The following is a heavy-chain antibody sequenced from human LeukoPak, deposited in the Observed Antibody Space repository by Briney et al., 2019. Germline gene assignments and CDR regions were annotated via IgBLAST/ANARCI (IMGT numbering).Heavy chain of an antibody. D-gene: IGHD3-3*01. Sequence: ASVKVSCKTSGYTFGYYGISWVRQAPGQGLEWMGWISVYNGDTKYAQGLQDRVTMTTDTSTSTAYMELRTLRSDDTAVYYCARDVYPMRFLAQRYYFDYWGQGTLLTVSS. CDR1: GYTFGYYG. J-gene: IGHJ4*02. V-gene: IGHV1-18*01. CDR2: ISVYNGDT. CDR3: ARDVYPMRFLAQRYYFDY.